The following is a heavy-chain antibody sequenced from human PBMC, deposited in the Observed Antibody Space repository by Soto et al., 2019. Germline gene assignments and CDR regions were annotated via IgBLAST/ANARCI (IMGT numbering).Heavy chain of an antibody. CDR3: ARAVTYFVGARLDY. D-gene: IGHD1-26*01. J-gene: IGHJ4*02. CDR1: GYSFSNYG. Sequence: QVQLLQSGAEVKKPGASVKVSCKVSGYSFSNYGITWVRQAPGQGLEWMGWISVYDGKTAYAQKVQDRVTVTIDTYTSTGYVELRSRRSEYTDVYHCARAVTYFVGARLDYWGQGTLVTVSS. CDR2: ISVYDGKT. V-gene: IGHV1-18*01.